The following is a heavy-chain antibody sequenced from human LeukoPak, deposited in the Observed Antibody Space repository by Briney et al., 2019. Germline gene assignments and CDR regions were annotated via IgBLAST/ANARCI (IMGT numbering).Heavy chain of an antibody. V-gene: IGHV3-74*01. CDR2: INSDGSST. J-gene: IGHJ5*02. CDR1: GFTFSTYG. D-gene: IGHD4-17*01. Sequence: GGSLRLSCGASGFTFSTYGMHWVRQAPGKGLVWVSHINSDGSSTTYVDSVKGRFTISRDNAKNTLYLQMNSLRDEDTAVYYCARDIPYGDYVFEPWGQGTLVTVSS. CDR3: ARDIPYGDYVFEP.